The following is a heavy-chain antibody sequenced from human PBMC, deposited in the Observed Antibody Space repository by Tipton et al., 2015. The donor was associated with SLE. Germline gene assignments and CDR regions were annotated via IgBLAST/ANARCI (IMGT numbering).Heavy chain of an antibody. J-gene: IGHJ2*01. CDR3: ARDLAWSGFFDL. CDR2: IHHNGNT. D-gene: IGHD3-3*01. CDR1: GYSISSGYY. V-gene: IGHV4-38-2*02. Sequence: TLSLTCSVSGYSISSGYYWGWIRQPPGKGLEWIGSIHHNGNTYYNPSLKSRVTISVDTSKNQFSLKLSSVTAADTAVYYCARDLAWSGFFDLWGRGTLVTVSS.